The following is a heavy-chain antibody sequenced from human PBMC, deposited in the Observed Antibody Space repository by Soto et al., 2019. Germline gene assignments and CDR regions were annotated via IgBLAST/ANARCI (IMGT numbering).Heavy chain of an antibody. Sequence: QVQLVESGGGVVQPGRSLRLSCAASGFTFSSYGMHWVRQAPGKGLEWVAVIWYDGSNKYYADSVKGRFTISRDNSKNPLYLQMNSLRAEDTAVYYCAREGGSYQFDYWGQGTLVTVSS. V-gene: IGHV3-33*01. CDR2: IWYDGSNK. CDR1: GFTFSSYG. CDR3: AREGGSYQFDY. J-gene: IGHJ4*02. D-gene: IGHD1-26*01.